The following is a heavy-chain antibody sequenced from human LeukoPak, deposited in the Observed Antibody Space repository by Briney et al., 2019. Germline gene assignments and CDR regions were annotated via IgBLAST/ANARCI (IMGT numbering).Heavy chain of an antibody. V-gene: IGHV1-2*02. J-gene: IGHJ3*02. D-gene: IGHD3-10*01. CDR1: GGTFSSYA. CDR3: ARNIWFGESADAFDI. Sequence: ASVKVSCKASGGTFSSYAISWVRQAPGQGLEWMGWINPNSGGTNYAQKFQGRVTMTRDKSIRTAYMELSRLTSDDTAVYYCARNIWFGESADAFDIWGQGTMVTVSS. CDR2: INPNSGGT.